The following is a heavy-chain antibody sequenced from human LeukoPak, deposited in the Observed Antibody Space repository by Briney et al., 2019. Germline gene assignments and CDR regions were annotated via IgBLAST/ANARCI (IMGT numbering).Heavy chain of an antibody. CDR1: GHPIRSSY. Sequence: PSDTVSLTCTVSGHPIRSSYGVGMRQPPGKGREGIGYIYYRGRTNYNPSTQSRVTTSVDTSQNQFSLQLTSVTAADTSGYSWARRSKENGVITANNWFDPWGQGTLVTVSS. CDR2: IYYRGRT. D-gene: IGHD3-16*01. J-gene: IGHJ5*02. V-gene: IGHV4-59*08. CDR3: ARRSKENGVITANNWFDP.